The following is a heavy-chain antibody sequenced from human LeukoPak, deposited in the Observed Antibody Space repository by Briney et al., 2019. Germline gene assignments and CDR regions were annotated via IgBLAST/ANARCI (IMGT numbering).Heavy chain of an antibody. Sequence: ASVKVSCKASGYTFTSYDINWVRQATGQGLEWMGWMNPNSGSTGYAQKFQGRVTITRNTSISTAYMELSSLRSEDTAVYYCARWGLPYAFDIWGQGTMVTVSS. CDR1: GYTFTSYD. CDR2: MNPNSGST. J-gene: IGHJ3*02. D-gene: IGHD3-16*01. CDR3: ARWGLPYAFDI. V-gene: IGHV1-8*03.